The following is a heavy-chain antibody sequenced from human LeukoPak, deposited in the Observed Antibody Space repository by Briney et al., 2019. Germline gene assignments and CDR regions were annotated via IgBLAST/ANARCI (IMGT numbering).Heavy chain of an antibody. Sequence: GGSLRLSCAASGFSFGDYAMHWVRQAPGKGLEWVSSISWNSGRIGYADSVKGRFTISRDNSKNTLYLQMNSLRVEDTAVYYCARDGDGDYVFSYYFDYWGQGTLVTVSS. CDR1: GFSFGDYA. J-gene: IGHJ4*02. CDR2: ISWNSGRI. V-gene: IGHV3-9*01. D-gene: IGHD4-17*01. CDR3: ARDGDGDYVFSYYFDY.